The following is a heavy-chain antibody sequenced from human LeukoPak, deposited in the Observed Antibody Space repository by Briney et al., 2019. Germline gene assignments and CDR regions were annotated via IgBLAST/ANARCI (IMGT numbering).Heavy chain of an antibody. Sequence: GGSLRLSCAASGFTFSSYGMHWVCQAPGKGLEWVAVISYDGSDKYYADAVKGRFTISRDSSKDTLYLQMNSLRTEDTAVYYCAKEHYSDSSAYLDYWGQGTLVTVSS. J-gene: IGHJ4*02. V-gene: IGHV3-30*18. CDR3: AKEHYSDSSAYLDY. D-gene: IGHD3-22*01. CDR1: GFTFSSYG. CDR2: ISYDGSDK.